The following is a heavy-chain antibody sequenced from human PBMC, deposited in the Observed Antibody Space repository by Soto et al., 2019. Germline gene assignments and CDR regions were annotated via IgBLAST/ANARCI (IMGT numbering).Heavy chain of an antibody. V-gene: IGHV3-30-3*01. J-gene: IGHJ5*02. CDR2: ISYDGTNR. Sequence: GGSLRLSCVTSGFLFNTYAMHWVRQAPGKGLEWVAVISYDGTNRYYADSVKGRFTISRDNSRNTLYLQMNSLTAADTAVYYCAAPRAPVARTRYFDPWGQGTPVTVSS. CDR1: GFLFNTYA. CDR3: AAPRAPVARTRYFDP. D-gene: IGHD6-19*01.